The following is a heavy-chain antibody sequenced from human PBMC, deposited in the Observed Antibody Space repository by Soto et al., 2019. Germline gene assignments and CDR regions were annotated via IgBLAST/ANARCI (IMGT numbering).Heavy chain of an antibody. J-gene: IGHJ6*02. CDR1: GFSVSSYY. CDR3: ARDSTWIPYYHYGMDV. Sequence: EVQLVESGGGLIQPGGSLRLSCAASGFSVSSYYMSWVRQAPGKGLEWVSVIYSGGNTHYADSVKGRFTISRHNSKNTLYLQMNTLTAEDTAVYYCARDSTWIPYYHYGMDVWGQGNTVTVSS. CDR2: IYSGGNT. D-gene: IGHD5-18*01. V-gene: IGHV3-53*01.